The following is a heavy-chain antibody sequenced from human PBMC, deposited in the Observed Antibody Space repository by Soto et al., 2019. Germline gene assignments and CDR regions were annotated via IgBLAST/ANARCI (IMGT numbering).Heavy chain of an antibody. CDR1: GGSISSYY. CDR2: IYYSGST. D-gene: IGHD5-12*01. V-gene: IGHV4-59*01. CDR3: ARDGGAVATAEVYFDY. J-gene: IGHJ4*02. Sequence: SETLSLTCTVSGGSISSYYWSWIRQPPGKGLEWIGYIYYSGSTNYNPSLKSRVTISVDTSKNQFSLKLSSVTAADTAVYYCARDGGAVATAEVYFDYWGQGTLVTVSS.